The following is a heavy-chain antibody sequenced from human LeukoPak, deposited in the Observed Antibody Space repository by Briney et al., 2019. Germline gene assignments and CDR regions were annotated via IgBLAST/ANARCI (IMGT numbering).Heavy chain of an antibody. CDR2: IIPILGIA. CDR1: GGTFSSYA. D-gene: IGHD3-10*01. J-gene: IGHJ3*02. Sequence: EASVKVSCKASGGTFSSYAISWVRQAPGQGLEWMGRIIPILGIANYAQKFQGRVTITADKSTSTAYMELSSLRSEDTAVYYCARPRMVRGVQHAFDIWGQGTMVTVSS. V-gene: IGHV1-69*04. CDR3: ARPRMVRGVQHAFDI.